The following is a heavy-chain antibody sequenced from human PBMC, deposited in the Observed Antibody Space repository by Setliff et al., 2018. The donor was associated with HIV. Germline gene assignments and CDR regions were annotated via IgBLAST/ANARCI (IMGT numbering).Heavy chain of an antibody. J-gene: IGHJ3*02. Sequence: KPSETLSLTCAVSGSSISNGYYWGWIRQPPGKGLEWIGSIYHSGSTYYNPSLKSRVTISVDTSENQFSLKLSSVTAADTAVYHCARRNSGWYDAFDIWGQGTMVTVSS. CDR2: IYHSGST. CDR3: ARRNSGWYDAFDI. V-gene: IGHV4-38-2*01. CDR1: GSSISNGYY. D-gene: IGHD6-19*01.